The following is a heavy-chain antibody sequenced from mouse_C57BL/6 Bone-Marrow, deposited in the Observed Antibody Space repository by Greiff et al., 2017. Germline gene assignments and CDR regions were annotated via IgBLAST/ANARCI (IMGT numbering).Heavy chain of an antibody. CDR3: ARRGEN. Sequence: DVQLVESGGGLVQPGGSLKLSCAASGFTFSDYYMYWVRQTPEKRLEWVAYISNGGGSTYYPDTVKGRFTISRDTAKNTLYLQMSRLKSKDTAMYYCARRGENWGQGTSVTVSS. CDR2: ISNGGGST. CDR1: GFTFSDYY. J-gene: IGHJ4*01. V-gene: IGHV5-12*01.